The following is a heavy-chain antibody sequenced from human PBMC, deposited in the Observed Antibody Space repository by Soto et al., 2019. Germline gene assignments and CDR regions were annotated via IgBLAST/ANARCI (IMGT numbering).Heavy chain of an antibody. CDR1: GFTFSSYA. CDR3: AIHRSGYYSNFDC. Sequence: EVQLLESGGGLVQPGGSLRLSCAASGFTFSSYAMSWVRQAPGKGLEWVSAISGSGGSAYYADSVKGRFTISRDNSKNTLYLQMNSLRAEDTAVYYCAIHRSGYYSNFDCWGQGSLVTVSS. V-gene: IGHV3-23*01. CDR2: ISGSGGSA. D-gene: IGHD3-3*01. J-gene: IGHJ4*02.